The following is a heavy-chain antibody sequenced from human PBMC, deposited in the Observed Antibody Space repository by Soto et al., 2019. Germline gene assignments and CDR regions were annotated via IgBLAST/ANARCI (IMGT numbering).Heavy chain of an antibody. J-gene: IGHJ6*02. D-gene: IGHD3-22*01. CDR3: TRCGIRYHSIGYYLGIDGMDV. CDR2: TIPMFGTT. V-gene: IGHV1-69*12. Sequence: QVQLVQSGAEVKKPESSVRVSCKASGGTFNSCAITWVRQALGQGLEWMGGTIPMFGTTNYAEKFQGRVTISADESTNTAYMELSSLRSEDTAVYYCTRCGIRYHSIGYYLGIDGMDVWGQGTTVIVSS. CDR1: GGTFNSCA.